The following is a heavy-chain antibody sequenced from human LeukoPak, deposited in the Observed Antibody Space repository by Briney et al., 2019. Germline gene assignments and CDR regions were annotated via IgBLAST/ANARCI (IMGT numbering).Heavy chain of an antibody. CDR2: ITSDGSST. CDR1: GFTFSSYW. Sequence: GGSLRLSCAASGFTFSSYWMHWVRQAPGKGLVWVSHITSDGSSTSYADSVKGRFTISRDSSKNTLYLQMNSLRVEDTGIYYCASVGTAATNHWGPGTLVTVSS. J-gene: IGHJ5*02. CDR3: ASVGTAATNH. V-gene: IGHV3-74*01. D-gene: IGHD1-1*01.